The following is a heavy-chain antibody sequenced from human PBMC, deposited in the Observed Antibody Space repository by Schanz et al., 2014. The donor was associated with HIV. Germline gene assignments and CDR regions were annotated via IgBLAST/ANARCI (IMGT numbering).Heavy chain of an antibody. V-gene: IGHV3-NL1*01. J-gene: IGHJ4*02. Sequence: QVQLVESGGGVVQPGRSLRLSCAASGFTFSSYAMHWVRQAPGKGLEWVSVIYSGGSTYYADSVKGRFTISRDNSKNTLYLQMNSLRAEDTAVYYCARVRDTSYYDSSAYYLDYWGQGTLVTVSS. CDR2: IYSGGST. CDR1: GFTFSSYA. D-gene: IGHD3-22*01. CDR3: ARVRDTSYYDSSAYYLDY.